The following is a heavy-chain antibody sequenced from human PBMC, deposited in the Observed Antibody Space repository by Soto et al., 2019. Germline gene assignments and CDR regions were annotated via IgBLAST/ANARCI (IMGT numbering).Heavy chain of an antibody. J-gene: IGHJ6*02. CDR3: ARCGSSSSNYYGMDV. D-gene: IGHD6-6*01. CDR1: GYTFTSYD. CDR2: MNPNSGNT. V-gene: IGHV1-8*01. Sequence: ASVNRSCKASGYTFTSYDVNWVRQATGQGLEWMGWMNPNSGNTGYAQKFQGRVTMTRNTSISTAYMELSSLRSEDTAVYYCARCGSSSSNYYGMDVWGQGTTVTVSS.